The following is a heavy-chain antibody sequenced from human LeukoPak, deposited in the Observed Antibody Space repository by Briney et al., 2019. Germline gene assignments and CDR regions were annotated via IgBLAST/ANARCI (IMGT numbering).Heavy chain of an antibody. Sequence: PGGSLRLSCAASGFTFSSYGMHWVRQAPGKGLEWVAVISYDGSNKYSADSVKGRFTISRDNSKNTLYLQMNSLRAEDTAVYYCAKDRATMIVVVRTTPRGQLDYWGQGTLVTVSS. CDR3: AKDRATMIVVVRTTPRGQLDY. CDR2: ISYDGSNK. D-gene: IGHD3-22*01. V-gene: IGHV3-30*18. J-gene: IGHJ4*02. CDR1: GFTFSSYG.